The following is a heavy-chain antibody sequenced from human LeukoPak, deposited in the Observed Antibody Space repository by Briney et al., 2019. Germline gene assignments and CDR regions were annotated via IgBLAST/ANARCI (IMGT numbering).Heavy chain of an antibody. CDR3: ARQGIVGVFFDY. CDR1: GGTFSSYA. D-gene: IGHD3-22*01. Sequence: ASVKVSCKASGGTFSSYAISWVRQAPGQGLEWMRRIIPIFGTANYAQKFQGRVTITTDESTSTAYMELSSLRSEDTAVYYCARQGIVGVFFDYWGQGTLVTVSS. V-gene: IGHV1-69*05. CDR2: IIPIFGTA. J-gene: IGHJ4*02.